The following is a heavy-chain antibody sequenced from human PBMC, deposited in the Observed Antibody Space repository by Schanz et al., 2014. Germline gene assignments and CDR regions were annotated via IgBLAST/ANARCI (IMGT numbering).Heavy chain of an antibody. Sequence: QLQLQESGPGLVIPSETLSLTCPVSGGSISSSTYYWGWIRQPPGKGPEWIGTIDDTGSTYYTPSRRGRLPMPVATSKSQLSVQLTSVTAADTAVYYCARLMVPGWFDPWGQGQLVTVSS. CDR3: ARLMVPGWFDP. CDR2: IDDTGST. J-gene: IGHJ5*02. V-gene: IGHV4-39*01. D-gene: IGHD3-10*01. CDR1: GGSISSSTYY.